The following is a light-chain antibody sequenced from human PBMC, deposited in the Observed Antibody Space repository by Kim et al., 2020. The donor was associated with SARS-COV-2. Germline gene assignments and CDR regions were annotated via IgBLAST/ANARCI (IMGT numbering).Light chain of an antibody. V-gene: IGLV2-14*03. Sequence: QSALTQPVSVSGSPGQSITISCSGTGSDIGGYNFVSWYQHYPDKAPRLIISNVSERPLGVSNRFSGSKSGNTASLTIPGLQDEDEAVYYCSSFKSSTTLALGSGTKVTVL. CDR2: NVS. J-gene: IGLJ1*01. CDR1: GSDIGGYNF. CDR3: SSFKSSTTLA.